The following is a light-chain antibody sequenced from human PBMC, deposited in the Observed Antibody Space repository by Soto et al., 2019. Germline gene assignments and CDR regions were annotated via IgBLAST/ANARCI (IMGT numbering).Light chain of an antibody. J-gene: IGKJ2*01. CDR3: QRRSNWAYT. Sequence: EIVLTQSPATLSLSPGERATLSCRASQSVSTYLAWYQPKPDQAPRLLIYDASNRATGIPARFSGSGSGTDFTLTISSLDPEDFAVYYCQRRSNWAYTFGQGTKLEIK. CDR2: DAS. CDR1: QSVSTY. V-gene: IGKV3-11*01.